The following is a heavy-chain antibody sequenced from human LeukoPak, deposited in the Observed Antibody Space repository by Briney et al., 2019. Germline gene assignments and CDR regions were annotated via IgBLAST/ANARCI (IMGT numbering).Heavy chain of an antibody. CDR3: AKGMTYYYDSSGYPPHYYYYYMDV. D-gene: IGHD3-22*01. J-gene: IGHJ6*03. CDR1: GFTFSSYG. CDR2: ISSSGSTI. Sequence: GGSLRLSCAASGFTFSSYGMHWVRQAPGKGLEWVSYISSSGSTIYYADSVKGRFTISRDNSKNTLYLQMNSLRAEDTAVYYCAKGMTYYYDSSGYPPHYYYYYMDVWGKGTTVTISS. V-gene: IGHV3-48*01.